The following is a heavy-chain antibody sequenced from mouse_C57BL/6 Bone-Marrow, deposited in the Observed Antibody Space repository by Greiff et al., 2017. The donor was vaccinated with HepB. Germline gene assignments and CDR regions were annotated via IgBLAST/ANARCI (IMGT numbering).Heavy chain of an antibody. CDR1: GFTFSNYW. Sequence: EVKLVESGGGLVQPGGSMKLSCVASGFTFSNYWMNWVRQSPEKGLEWVAQIRLKSDNYATHYAESVKGRFTISRDDSKSSVYLQMNNLSAEDTGIYYCTGPYYYGSSLPYAMDYWGQGTSVTVSS. J-gene: IGHJ4*01. V-gene: IGHV6-3*01. CDR3: TGPYYYGSSLPYAMDY. CDR2: IRLKSDNYAT. D-gene: IGHD1-1*01.